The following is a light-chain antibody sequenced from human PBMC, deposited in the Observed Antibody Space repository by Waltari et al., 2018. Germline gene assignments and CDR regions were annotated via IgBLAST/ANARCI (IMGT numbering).Light chain of an antibody. V-gene: IGLV2-14*01. Sequence: QSTLTQPASVSGSPGQSITISCTGTSSDVGGYNSVAWYQQHSGKAPKRRIYEVSHRPSGISKRFSGSKSGNTASLTISGLQAEDEADYYCSSFTSSITRVFGTGTKVTVL. CDR1: SSDVGGYNS. CDR3: SSFTSSITRV. J-gene: IGLJ1*01. CDR2: EVS.